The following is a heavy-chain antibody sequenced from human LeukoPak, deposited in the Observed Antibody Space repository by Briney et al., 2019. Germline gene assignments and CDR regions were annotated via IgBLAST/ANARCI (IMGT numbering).Heavy chain of an antibody. CDR1: GYTFTSYG. Sequence: ASVKVSCKASGYTFTSYGISWVRQAPRQGLEWMGWISPYNGNTNFAQKTQGRVTMTTDTSTSTGYMDLRSLRSDDTAVYYCARDQAATNTQVRFCLDWGQGTLVTVSS. D-gene: IGHD3-9*01. CDR3: ARDQAATNTQVRFCLD. CDR2: ISPYNGNT. J-gene: IGHJ4*02. V-gene: IGHV1-18*01.